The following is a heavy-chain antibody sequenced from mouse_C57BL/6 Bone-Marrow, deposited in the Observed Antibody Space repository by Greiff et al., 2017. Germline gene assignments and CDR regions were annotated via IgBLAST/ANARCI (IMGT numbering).Heavy chain of an antibody. CDR1: GFTFSSYA. D-gene: IGHD2-10*02. CDR3: ARGYVAMDY. Sequence: EVKLMESGGGLVKPGGSLKLSCAASGFTFSSYAMSWVRQTPEKRLEWVATISDGGSYTYYPDNVKGRFTISRDNAKNNLYLQMSHLKSEDTAMYYCARGYVAMDYWGQGTSVTVSS. J-gene: IGHJ4*01. V-gene: IGHV5-4*03. CDR2: ISDGGSYT.